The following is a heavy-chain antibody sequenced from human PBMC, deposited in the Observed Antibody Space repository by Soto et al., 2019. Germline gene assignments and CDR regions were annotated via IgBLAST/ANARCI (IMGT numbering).Heavy chain of an antibody. D-gene: IGHD5-12*01. V-gene: IGHV3-30*18. CDR2: ISYDGSNK. CDR3: AKDNGSGCDWLRVGDASDI. CDR1: RFTFSSYG. J-gene: IGHJ3*02. Sequence: QVQLVESGGGVVQPGRSLRLSCAASRFTFSSYGMHSVRQARGKRLQWVAVISYDGSNKYYADSVKGRLTISRDNSKNTLYLQMNSLRGEDTAVYYCAKDNGSGCDWLRVGDASDIWGQGTMVTVSS.